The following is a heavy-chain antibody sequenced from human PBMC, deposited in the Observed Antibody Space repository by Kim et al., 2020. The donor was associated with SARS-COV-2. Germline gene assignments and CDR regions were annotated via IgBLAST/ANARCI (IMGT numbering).Heavy chain of an antibody. CDR2: ISSSSSYT. D-gene: IGHD2-2*01. V-gene: IGHV3-11*05. J-gene: IGHJ4*02. CDR1: GFTFSDYY. Sequence: GGSLRLSCAASGFTFSDYYMSWIRQAPGKGLEWVSYISSSSSYTNYADSVKGRFTISRDNAKNSLYLQMNSLRAEDTAVYYCARDIVVVPAADALFDYWGQGTLVTVSS. CDR3: ARDIVVVPAADALFDY.